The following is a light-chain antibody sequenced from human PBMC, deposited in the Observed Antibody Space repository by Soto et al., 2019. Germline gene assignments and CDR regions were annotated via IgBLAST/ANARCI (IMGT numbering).Light chain of an antibody. Sequence: AIRMTQSPSSFSASTGDRVTITCRASQGISSYLAWYQQKPGKAPKLLIYAASTLQSGVPSRFSGSGSGTDFTLTISYLQSEDFATYYCQQYYSYPRTFGQGTKVDI. V-gene: IGKV1-8*01. CDR1: QGISSY. CDR3: QQYYSYPRT. J-gene: IGKJ1*01. CDR2: AAS.